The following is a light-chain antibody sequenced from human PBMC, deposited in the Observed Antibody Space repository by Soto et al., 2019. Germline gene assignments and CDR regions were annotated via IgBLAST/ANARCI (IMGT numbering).Light chain of an antibody. Sequence: EIVLTQSPGTLSLSPGERATLSCRASQSVSSSYLAWYQQKPGQAPRLLIYGASSRATGIPDRFSGSGSGTDFPLTISRLEPEDFAVYYCQQYGSSPQTFVQGTRLAIK. V-gene: IGKV3-20*01. CDR1: QSVSSSY. CDR3: QQYGSSPQT. J-gene: IGKJ5*01. CDR2: GAS.